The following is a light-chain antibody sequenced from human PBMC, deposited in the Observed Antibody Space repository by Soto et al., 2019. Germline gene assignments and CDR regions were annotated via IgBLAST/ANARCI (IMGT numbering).Light chain of an antibody. J-gene: IGKJ5*01. CDR1: QGISSW. CDR2: ATS. Sequence: DIQMTQSPSSVSASVGDRVTITCRASQGISSWLAWYQQKPGRAPKLLIYATSTLQRGAPSRFSGSGSGTEFTLTISSLQAEDSATYYCQQAHSFPVTFGQGTRLDI. CDR3: QQAHSFPVT. V-gene: IGKV1-12*01.